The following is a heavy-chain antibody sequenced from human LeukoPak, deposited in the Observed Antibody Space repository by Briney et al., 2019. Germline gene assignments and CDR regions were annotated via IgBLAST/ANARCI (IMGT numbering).Heavy chain of an antibody. CDR1: GYTFTGYY. CDR2: INPNSGGT. CDR3: ARCVYYDSRGALDP. J-gene: IGHJ5*02. D-gene: IGHD3-22*01. V-gene: IGHV1-2*02. Sequence: VASVKVACKASGYTFTGYYMHWVRQAPGQGLEWMGWINPNSGGTNYAQKFQGRVTMTRDTSISTAYMELSRLRSDDTAVYYCARCVYYDSRGALDPWGQGTLVTVSS.